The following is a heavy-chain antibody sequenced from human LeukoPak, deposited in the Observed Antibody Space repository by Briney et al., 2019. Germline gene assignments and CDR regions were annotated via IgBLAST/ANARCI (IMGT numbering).Heavy chain of an antibody. CDR1: GGSISSYY. Sequence: SETLSLTCTVSGGSISSYYWSWIRQPAGKGLEWIGRIYTSGSTNYNPSLKSRVTMSVDTSKNQFSLKLSSVTAADTAMYYCAREVADYGGYYYYHYMDVWGEGTTVTISS. D-gene: IGHD4-23*01. V-gene: IGHV4-4*07. J-gene: IGHJ6*03. CDR2: IYTSGST. CDR3: AREVADYGGYYYYHYMDV.